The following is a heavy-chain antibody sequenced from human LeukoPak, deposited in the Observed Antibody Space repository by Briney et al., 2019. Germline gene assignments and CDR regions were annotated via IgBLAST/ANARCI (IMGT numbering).Heavy chain of an antibody. CDR2: ISAYNGNT. CDR1: GYTFTSYG. D-gene: IGHD3-9*01. CDR3: ATSKKLRYFDWPLDY. V-gene: IGHV1-18*01. J-gene: IGHJ4*02. Sequence: GASVKVSCKASGYTFTSYGITWVRQAPGQGLEWLGWISAYNGNTNYAQKLQGRVTMTTDTSTSTAYMELRSLRSDDTAVYYCATSKKLRYFDWPLDYWGQGTLVTVSS.